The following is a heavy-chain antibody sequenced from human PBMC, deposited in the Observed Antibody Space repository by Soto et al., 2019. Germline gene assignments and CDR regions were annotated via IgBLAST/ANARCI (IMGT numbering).Heavy chain of an antibody. CDR2: IIPIFGTA. CDR3: AAENRGIAARRMDYYFDY. D-gene: IGHD6-6*01. CDR1: GGTFSSYA. J-gene: IGHJ4*02. Sequence: QVQLVQSGAEVKKPGSSVKVSCKASGGTFSSYAISWVRQAPGQGLEWMGGIIPIFGTANYAQKFQGRVTITADESTSTANMELSSLRSEDTAVYYCAAENRGIAARRMDYYFDYWGQGTLVTVSS. V-gene: IGHV1-69*01.